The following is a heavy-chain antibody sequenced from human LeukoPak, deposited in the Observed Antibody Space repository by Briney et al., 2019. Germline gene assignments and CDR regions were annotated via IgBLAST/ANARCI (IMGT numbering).Heavy chain of an antibody. CDR3: AREVKSVYFDY. CDR2: ISDNGSVK. CDR1: GFTFSNYA. J-gene: IGHJ4*02. Sequence: GGSLRLSCGASGFTFSNYAMHWVRQAPGKGLEWVIVISDNGSVKYYADSVKGRFTISRDNSKNELYLQMDSLRVDDTAVYFCAREVKSVYFDYWGRGTLVTVSS. V-gene: IGHV3-30*04.